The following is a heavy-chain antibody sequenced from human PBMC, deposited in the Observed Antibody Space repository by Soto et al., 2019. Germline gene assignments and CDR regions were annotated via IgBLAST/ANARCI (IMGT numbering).Heavy chain of an antibody. CDR2: IYSGGST. Sequence: GGSLRLSCAASGFTVSSNYMSWVRQAPGKGLEWVSVIYSGGSTYYADSVKGRFTISRDNSKNTLYLQMNSLRAEDTAVYYCARDGGYCTNGVCYTLKYFQHWGQGTLVTVSS. J-gene: IGHJ1*01. D-gene: IGHD2-8*01. CDR1: GFTVSSNY. V-gene: IGHV3-53*01. CDR3: ARDGGYCTNGVCYTLKYFQH.